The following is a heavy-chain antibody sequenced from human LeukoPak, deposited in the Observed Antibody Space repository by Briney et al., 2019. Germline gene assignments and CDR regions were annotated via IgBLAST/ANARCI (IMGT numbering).Heavy chain of an antibody. CDR2: ISTRGNA. CDR1: GGSISSFY. D-gene: IGHD6-19*01. CDR3: ARDETYTSGWQPNHYYYYMDV. V-gene: IGHV4-4*07. Sequence: SETLSLTCSVSGGSISSFYWSWVRQPAGKGLEWIGRISTRGNADYNPSLKSRVTLSVDTSKNQFSLKLSSVTAADTAVYYCARDETYTSGWQPNHYYYYMDVWGKGTTVTVSS. J-gene: IGHJ6*03.